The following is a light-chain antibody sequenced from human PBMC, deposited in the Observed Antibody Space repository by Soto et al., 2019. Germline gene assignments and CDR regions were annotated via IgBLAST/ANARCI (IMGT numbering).Light chain of an antibody. CDR2: DVT. J-gene: IGLJ2*01. V-gene: IGLV2-11*01. Sequence: QSALTQPRSVSGSPGQSVTISCTGTSSDVGGYNYVSWYQQHPGKAPKLMTYDVTQRPAGVPDRFSGSKSGNTASLTISGLQAEDEADYYCCSYARSSVVFGGGTKLTVL. CDR3: CSYARSSVV. CDR1: SSDVGGYNY.